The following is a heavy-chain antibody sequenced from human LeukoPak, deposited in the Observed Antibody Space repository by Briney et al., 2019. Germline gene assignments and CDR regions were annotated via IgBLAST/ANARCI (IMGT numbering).Heavy chain of an antibody. J-gene: IGHJ5*02. Sequence: PGGSLRLSCAASGFTFSSYGIHWVRQAPGKGLEWVAFIRYDGSNKYYADSVKGRFTISRDNSKNTLYLQMNSLRAEDTAVYYCAKADILRYFDWLPNWFDPWGQGTLVTVSS. V-gene: IGHV3-30*02. CDR1: GFTFSSYG. D-gene: IGHD3-9*01. CDR3: AKADILRYFDWLPNWFDP. CDR2: IRYDGSNK.